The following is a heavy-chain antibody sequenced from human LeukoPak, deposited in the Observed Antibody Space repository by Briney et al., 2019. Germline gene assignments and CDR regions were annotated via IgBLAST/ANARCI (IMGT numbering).Heavy chain of an antibody. V-gene: IGHV3-23*01. D-gene: IGHD2/OR15-2a*01. CDR3: ATYRQVLLPFES. J-gene: IGHJ4*02. CDR2: IFPSGGEI. Sequence: GGSLRLSCATSGFTFSSYWMHWVRQPPGKGLEWVSSIFPSGGEIHYADSVRGRFTISGDNSKSTLSLQMNSLRAEDTAIYYCATYRQVLLPFESWGQGTLVTVSS. CDR1: GFTFSSYW.